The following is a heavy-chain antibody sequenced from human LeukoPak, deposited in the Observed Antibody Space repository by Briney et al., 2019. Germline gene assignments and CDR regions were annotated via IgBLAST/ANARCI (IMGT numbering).Heavy chain of an antibody. CDR2: ISTSNGNT. CDR3: ARVHGYYTGIYYFDF. CDR1: GYTFTSYG. J-gene: IGHJ4*02. D-gene: IGHD4-23*01. Sequence: ASVKVSCKTSGYTFTSYGIAWVRQAPGRGLEWMGWISTSNGNTKYVENFQGRVTMTTDTSTSTAYMEVRSLRSDDTALYYCARVHGYYTGIYYFDFWGQGSLVTVSS. V-gene: IGHV1-18*01.